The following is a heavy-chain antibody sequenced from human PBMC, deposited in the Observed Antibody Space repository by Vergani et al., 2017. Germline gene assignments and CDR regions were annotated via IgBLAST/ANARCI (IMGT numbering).Heavy chain of an antibody. D-gene: IGHD5-18*01. Sequence: VQLVESGGGLVKPGGSLRLSCAASGFTFSSYGMHWVRQAPGKGLEWVAVIWYDGSNKYYADSVKGRFTISRDNSKNTLYLQMNSLRAEDTAVYYCAKGPPLQLWLTLDYWGQGTLVTVSS. CDR2: IWYDGSNK. CDR3: AKGPPLQLWLTLDY. CDR1: GFTFSSYG. J-gene: IGHJ4*02. V-gene: IGHV3-30*02.